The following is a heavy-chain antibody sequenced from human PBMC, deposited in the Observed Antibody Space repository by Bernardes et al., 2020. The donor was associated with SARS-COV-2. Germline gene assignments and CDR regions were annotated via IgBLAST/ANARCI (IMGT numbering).Heavy chain of an antibody. CDR3: ARAVWGILHFDL. D-gene: IGHD3-3*02. J-gene: IGHJ2*01. CDR1: GGSLSGYY. Sequence: SETLSLTCAVYGGSLSGYYWNWIRQPPGKGLEWIGEINYSGSTNYNPYLKSRVPISVDTSKNQFSLKLSSVTAADTAIYYCARAVWGILHFDLWGRDTLVTVSS. CDR2: INYSGST. V-gene: IGHV4-34*01.